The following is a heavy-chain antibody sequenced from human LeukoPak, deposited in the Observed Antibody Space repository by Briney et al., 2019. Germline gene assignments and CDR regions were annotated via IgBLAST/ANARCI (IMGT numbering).Heavy chain of an antibody. V-gene: IGHV4-4*09. CDR2: ISTSGSA. CDR1: GGSFSTSY. J-gene: IGHJ4*02. Sequence: SETLSLTCTVSGGSFSTSYWSWIWQPPGKGLEWIGYISTSGSANYNPSLKSRVTISADTSKNQLSLNLSSVTAADSAVYYCARHAPGSRGDFDSWGQGTLVTVSA. CDR3: ARHAPGSRGDFDS. D-gene: IGHD2/OR15-2a*01.